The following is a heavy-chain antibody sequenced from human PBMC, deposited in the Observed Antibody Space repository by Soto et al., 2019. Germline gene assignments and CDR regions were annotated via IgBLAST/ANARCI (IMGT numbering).Heavy chain of an antibody. V-gene: IGHV3-23*01. CDR1: GFTFSNYA. CDR3: TKDKSRGITVTADC. D-gene: IGHD4-17*01. J-gene: IGHJ4*02. CDR2: ISVSGGIT. Sequence: GGSLRLSCAASGFTFSNYAMSWVRQAPGKGLEWVSAISVSGGITYYADSVKGRFTISRDNSKNTLYLQMNSLRAEDTAIYYCTKDKSRGITVTADCWGQGTLVTVSS.